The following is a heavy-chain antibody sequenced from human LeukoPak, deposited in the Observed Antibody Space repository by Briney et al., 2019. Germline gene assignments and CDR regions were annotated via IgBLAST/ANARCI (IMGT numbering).Heavy chain of an antibody. V-gene: IGHV1-18*01. CDR1: TSR. J-gene: IGHJ5*01. D-gene: IGHD3-22*01. CDR2: IGTYGGDT. CDR3: ARDLWNFYDDSGYNRDFES. Sequence: ASVKVSCKATSRISWVRQAPGQGVEWMGWIGTYGGDTYYAQKFQGRITVTTDTSTSTVYMELRNLRSDDTAVYYCARDLWNFYDDSGYNRDFESWGQGTLVTVSS.